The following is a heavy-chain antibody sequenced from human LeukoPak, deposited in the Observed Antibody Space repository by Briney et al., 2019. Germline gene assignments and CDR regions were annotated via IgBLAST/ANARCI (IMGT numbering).Heavy chain of an antibody. V-gene: IGHV3-30*04. J-gene: IGHJ6*04. CDR3: ARDQEGIVVVPAAINYYYYGMDV. D-gene: IGHD2-2*02. CDR2: ISYDGSNK. Sequence: PGRSLRLSCAASGFTFSSYAMHWVRQAPGKGLEWVAVISYDGSNKYYADSVKGRFTISRDNSKNTLYLQMNSLRAEDTAVYYCARDQEGIVVVPAAINYYYYGMDVWGKGTTVTASS. CDR1: GFTFSSYA.